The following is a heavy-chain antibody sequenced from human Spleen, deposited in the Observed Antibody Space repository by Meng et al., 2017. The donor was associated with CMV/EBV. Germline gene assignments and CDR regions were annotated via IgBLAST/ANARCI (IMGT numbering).Heavy chain of an antibody. Sequence: YTLTGYYRHWVRQAPGQGLEWMGWINPNSGGTNYAQKFQGRVTMTRDTSISTAYMELSRLRSDDTAVYYCARSITIFGVVIPNWFDPWGQGTLVTVSS. J-gene: IGHJ5*02. CDR1: YTLTGYY. CDR3: ARSITIFGVVIPNWFDP. CDR2: INPNSGGT. D-gene: IGHD3-3*01. V-gene: IGHV1-2*02.